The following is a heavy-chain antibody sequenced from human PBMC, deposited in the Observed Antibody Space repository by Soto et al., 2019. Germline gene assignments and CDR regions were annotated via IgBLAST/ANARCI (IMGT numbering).Heavy chain of an antibody. CDR3: ARDKRFEYSSSPEYYYGMDV. D-gene: IGHD6-6*01. V-gene: IGHV1-46*01. Sequence: ASVKVSCKASGYTFTSYYMHWVRQAPGQGLEWMGIINPSGGSTSYAQKFQGRVTMTRDTSTSTVYMELSSLRSEDTAVYYCARDKRFEYSSSPEYYYGMDVWGQGTTVTVSS. J-gene: IGHJ6*02. CDR2: INPSGGST. CDR1: GYTFTSYY.